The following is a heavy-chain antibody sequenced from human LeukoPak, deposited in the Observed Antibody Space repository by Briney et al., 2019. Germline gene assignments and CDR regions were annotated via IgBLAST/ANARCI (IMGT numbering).Heavy chain of an antibody. CDR3: AKDRMWELTGMDV. J-gene: IGHJ6*02. CDR1: GFTFSTSG. Sequence: GGALRLSCGAYGFTFSTSGMDWGRQARGKGVEGVAFIRYDGTNKYYTDSVKGRFTISRDNSKNTLFLQMNSLRAEDTAVYYCAKDRMWELTGMDVWGQGTTVTVSS. V-gene: IGHV3-30*02. D-gene: IGHD1-26*01. CDR2: IRYDGTNK.